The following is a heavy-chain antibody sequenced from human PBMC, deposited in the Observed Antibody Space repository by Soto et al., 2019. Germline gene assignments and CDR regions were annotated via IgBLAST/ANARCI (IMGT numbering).Heavy chain of an antibody. CDR3: ARGSGDYGDVYYYYYMDV. D-gene: IGHD4-17*01. J-gene: IGHJ6*03. Sequence: EVQLVESGGGLVQPGGSLRLSCAASGFTFSSYSMNWVRQAPGKGLEWVSSISSSSSYIYYADSVKGRFTISRDNAKNSLYLQMNSLRAEDTAVYYCARGSGDYGDVYYYYYMDVWGKGTTVTVSS. V-gene: IGHV3-21*01. CDR1: GFTFSSYS. CDR2: ISSSSSYI.